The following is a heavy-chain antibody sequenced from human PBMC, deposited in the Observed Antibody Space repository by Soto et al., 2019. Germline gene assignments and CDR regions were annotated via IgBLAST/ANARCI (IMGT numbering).Heavy chain of an antibody. V-gene: IGHV1-8*01. J-gene: IGHJ5*02. D-gene: IGHD2-15*01. CDR1: GYTFTSYD. Sequence: ASMKVSCKTSGYTFTSYDINWVRQATGQGLEWMGWMNPNSGNTGYAQKFQGRVTMTRNTSISTAYMELSSLRSEETAVYYCERDRGGDCGSGGSSPSPRVWFDPWGQGTLVTVSS. CDR2: MNPNSGNT. CDR3: ERDRGGDCGSGGSSPSPRVWFDP.